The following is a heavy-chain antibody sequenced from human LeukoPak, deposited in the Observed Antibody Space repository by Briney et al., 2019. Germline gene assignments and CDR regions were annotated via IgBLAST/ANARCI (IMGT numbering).Heavy chain of an antibody. CDR2: IYSGGST. CDR1: GFSVSTNY. Sequence: GGSLRLSCAASGFSVSTNYISWVRQAPGKGLEWVSVIYSGGSTKYADSVKARFTISRDSSKNTVYLQMNSLRAEDTAVYYCARATLDNWGQGTLVTVSS. V-gene: IGHV3-53*01. J-gene: IGHJ4*02. CDR3: ARATLDN.